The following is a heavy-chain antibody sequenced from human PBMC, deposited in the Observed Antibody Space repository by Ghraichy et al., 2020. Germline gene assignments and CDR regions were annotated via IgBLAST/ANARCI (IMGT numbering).Heavy chain of an antibody. Sequence: GGSLRLSCAASGFTFTNAWMTWVRQAPGKGLEWVGRIKSKTDGGTTDYAAPVKGRFTVSRDDSKATLYLQMNSLKTEDTAVYSCTTEIRWELPLLDYWGQGTLVTVSS. CDR3: TTEIRWELPLLDY. CDR2: IKSKTDGGTT. J-gene: IGHJ4*02. V-gene: IGHV3-15*01. CDR1: GFTFTNAW. D-gene: IGHD1-26*01.